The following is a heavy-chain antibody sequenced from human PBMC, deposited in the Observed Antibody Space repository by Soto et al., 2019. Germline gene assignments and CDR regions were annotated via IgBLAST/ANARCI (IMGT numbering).Heavy chain of an antibody. D-gene: IGHD3-10*01. V-gene: IGHV1-3*01. Sequence: QVQLVQSGAEVKEPGASVKVSCKASGYTFSSYAMHWVRQAPGQRLEWMGWINAGNGNTKYSQKFQGRVTITGDTSASTAYMELSSLRSEDTAVYYCARGSEGSGSYSPFDYWGQATLVTVSS. CDR2: INAGNGNT. J-gene: IGHJ4*02. CDR1: GYTFSSYA. CDR3: ARGSEGSGSYSPFDY.